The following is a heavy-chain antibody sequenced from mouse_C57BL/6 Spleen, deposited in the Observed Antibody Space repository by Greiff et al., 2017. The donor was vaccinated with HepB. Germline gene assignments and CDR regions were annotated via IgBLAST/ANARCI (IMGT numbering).Heavy chain of an antibody. Sequence: VQLKQSGAELVRPGASVKLSCKASGYTFTDYYINWVKQRPGQGLEWIARIYPGSGNTYYNEKFKGKATLTAEKSSSTAYMQLSSLTSADSAVYFCARYYGRGDYWGQGTTRTVAS. CDR2: IYPGSGNT. J-gene: IGHJ2*01. CDR1: GYTFTDYY. V-gene: IGHV1-76*01. D-gene: IGHD1-1*01. CDR3: ARYYGRGDY.